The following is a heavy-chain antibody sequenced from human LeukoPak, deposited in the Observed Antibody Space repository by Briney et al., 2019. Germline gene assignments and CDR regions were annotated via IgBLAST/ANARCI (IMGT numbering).Heavy chain of an antibody. CDR1: GXTFSSYA. D-gene: IGHD6-13*01. CDR3: AKVQQLATIYYFDY. J-gene: IGHJ4*02. V-gene: IGHV3-23*01. Sequence: PGGSLRLSFAASGXTFSSYAMSWVRQAPGKGLEWVSSMTGSGGTTYYADSVKGRFAISRDNSKNTLYLQMSSLRTEDTALYYCAKVQQLATIYYFDYWGQGSLVTVSS. CDR2: MTGSGGTT.